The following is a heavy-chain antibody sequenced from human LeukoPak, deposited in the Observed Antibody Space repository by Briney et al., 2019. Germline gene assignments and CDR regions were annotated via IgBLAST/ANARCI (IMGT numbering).Heavy chain of an antibody. J-gene: IGHJ4*02. Sequence: PGGSLRLSCAASGFIFRNYEMNWVRQAPGKGMEWIAYISTSAATIYYADSVKGRFTISRDNAKSSLYLQMNTLRADDTAAYYCARGAGSGWSLFDYWGQGNLVTVSS. V-gene: IGHV3-48*03. CDR1: GFIFRNYE. CDR3: ARGAGSGWSLFDY. D-gene: IGHD6-13*01. CDR2: ISTSAATI.